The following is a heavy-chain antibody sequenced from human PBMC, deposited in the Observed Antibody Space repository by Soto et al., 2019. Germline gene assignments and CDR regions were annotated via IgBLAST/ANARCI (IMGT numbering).Heavy chain of an antibody. D-gene: IGHD1-26*01. CDR3: AREPVGPDYAMDV. CDR2: LGFDGGGR. Sequence: QMQLVESGGSVVQPGTSLRLSCAAFGFDFSSYGMHWVRQTPGKGLEWVAVLGFDGGGRYYADSVKGRFTISRDNSKKMLYLQMDSLRVEDTALYYCAREPVGPDYAMDVWGQGTTVTVSS. V-gene: IGHV3-33*01. J-gene: IGHJ6*02. CDR1: GFDFSSYG.